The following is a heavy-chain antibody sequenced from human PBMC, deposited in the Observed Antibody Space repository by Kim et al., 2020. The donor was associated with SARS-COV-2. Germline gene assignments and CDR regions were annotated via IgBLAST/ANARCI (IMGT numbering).Heavy chain of an antibody. J-gene: IGHJ3*02. CDR1: GGSISSSSYY. D-gene: IGHD3-22*01. V-gene: IGHV4-39*02. Sequence: SETLSLTCTVSGGSISSSSYYWGWIRQPPGKGLEWIGSIYYSGSTYYTPSLKSRVTISVDTTKNHFSLKLSSVTAADTAVYYCARVVPITLTVVVITPNGAFDIWGPGTMVTVSS. CDR3: ARVVPITLTVVVITPNGAFDI. CDR2: IYYSGST.